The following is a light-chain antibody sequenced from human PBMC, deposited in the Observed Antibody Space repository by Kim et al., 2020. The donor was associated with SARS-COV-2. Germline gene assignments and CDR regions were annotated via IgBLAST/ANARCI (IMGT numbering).Light chain of an antibody. V-gene: IGLV3-1*01. J-gene: IGLJ2*01. CDR2: QNN. CDR3: QAWDSSTVI. Sequence: VSPGQTASIACSGDKLGDKYASWYQQKPGQSPVLVIFQNNRRPSGIPERFPGSKSGNTATLTISGTQAMDEADYYCQAWDSSTVIFGGGTQLTVL. CDR1: KLGDKY.